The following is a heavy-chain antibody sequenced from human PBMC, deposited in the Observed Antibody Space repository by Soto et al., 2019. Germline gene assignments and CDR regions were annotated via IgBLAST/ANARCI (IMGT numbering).Heavy chain of an antibody. CDR1: GYTFINYW. J-gene: IGHJ6*02. D-gene: IGHD3-10*01. V-gene: IGHV5-51*01. Sequence: GESLKISCRASGYTFINYWIAWVRQMPGKGLEWIGIIYPGDSDTRYSPSFQGRVTISADRSIDTAHLQWSSLRASDTAMYYCARASGYYGMDVWGQGTTVTVSS. CDR2: IYPGDSDT. CDR3: ARASGYYGMDV.